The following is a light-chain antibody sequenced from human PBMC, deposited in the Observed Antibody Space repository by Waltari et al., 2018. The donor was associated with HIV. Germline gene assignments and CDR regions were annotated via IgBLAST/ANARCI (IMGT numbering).Light chain of an antibody. CDR2: SNH. CDR3: AACDHSLNGVL. Sequence: QSVLTQPPSASGTPGQGVTISCSGARSNIGTNTVHWYRQLPGTAPHLLIYSNHVRPSGVPDLFSCSTSGTSASLAISGLQSEDEADYYCAACDHSLNGVLFGGGTKLTVL. J-gene: IGLJ2*01. CDR1: RSNIGTNT. V-gene: IGLV1-44*01.